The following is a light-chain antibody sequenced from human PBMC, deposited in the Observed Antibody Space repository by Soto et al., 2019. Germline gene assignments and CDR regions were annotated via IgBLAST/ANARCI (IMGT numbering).Light chain of an antibody. V-gene: IGKV3-20*01. CDR3: QQFSSYPLT. CDR1: QSVSSN. CDR2: DAS. Sequence: EIVMTQSPATLSVSPGEIATLSFSASQSVSSNLAWYQQKPGQAPRLLIYDASSRATGIPDRFSGGGSGTDFTLTISRLEPEDFAVYYCQQFSSYPLTFGGGTKVDIK. J-gene: IGKJ4*01.